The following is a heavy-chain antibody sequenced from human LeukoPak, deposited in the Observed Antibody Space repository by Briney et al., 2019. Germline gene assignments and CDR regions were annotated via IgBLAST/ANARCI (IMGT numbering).Heavy chain of an antibody. Sequence: SGPALVKPTQTLTLTCTFSGFSLSTSGMCVSWIRQPPGKALEWLALIDWDDDKYYSTSLKTRLTISKDSSKNQVVLTMTNMDPVDTGTYYCAHLHLGRTLGAFDIWGQGTMVTVSS. CDR2: IDWDDDK. D-gene: IGHD7-27*01. CDR1: GFSLSTSGMC. J-gene: IGHJ3*02. V-gene: IGHV2-70*01. CDR3: AHLHLGRTLGAFDI.